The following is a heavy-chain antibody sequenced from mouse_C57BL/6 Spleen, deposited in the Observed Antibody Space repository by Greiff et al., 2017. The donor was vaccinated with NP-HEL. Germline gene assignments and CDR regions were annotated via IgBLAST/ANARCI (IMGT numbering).Heavy chain of an antibody. V-gene: IGHV1-85*01. CDR1: GYTFTSYD. Sequence: VKLMESGPELVKPGASVKLSCKASGYTFTSYDINWVKQRPGQGLEWIGWIYPRDGSTKYNEKFKGKATLTVDTSSSTAYMELHSLTSEDSAVYFCASLRWYFDVWGTGTTVTVSS. CDR2: IYPRDGST. D-gene: IGHD1-1*01. J-gene: IGHJ1*03. CDR3: ASLRWYFDV.